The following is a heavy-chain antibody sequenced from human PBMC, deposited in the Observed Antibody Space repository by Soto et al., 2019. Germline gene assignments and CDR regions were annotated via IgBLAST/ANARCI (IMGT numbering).Heavy chain of an antibody. J-gene: IGHJ4*02. V-gene: IGHV3-23*01. CDR2: ISASGGST. Sequence: GGSPRLSCAVSGFTFGSYGMSWVRQAPGKGLEWVSSISASGGSTYYGDSVKGRFTISRDSSKNTLSLQMNSLSAEDTAVYYCAKDSEESWLLFDYWGQGTLVTVSS. D-gene: IGHD5-12*01. CDR1: GFTFGSYG. CDR3: AKDSEESWLLFDY.